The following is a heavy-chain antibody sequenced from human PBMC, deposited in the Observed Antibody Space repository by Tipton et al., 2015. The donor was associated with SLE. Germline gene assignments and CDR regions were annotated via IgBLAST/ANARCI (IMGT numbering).Heavy chain of an antibody. J-gene: IGHJ3*02. CDR3: ARQRDLYAFDI. Sequence: GLVKPSETLSLTCTVSGASFSGYYWSWIRQPPGKGLEWIGYLSDIGRTNYKSSLRSRVTISVDTSRNLLSLKVTSVTAADTAVYYCARQRDLYAFDIWGQGTMVFVSS. CDR2: LSDIGRT. V-gene: IGHV4-59*08. CDR1: GASFSGYY.